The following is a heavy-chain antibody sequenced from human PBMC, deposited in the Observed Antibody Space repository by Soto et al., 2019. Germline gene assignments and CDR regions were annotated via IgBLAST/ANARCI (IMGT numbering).Heavy chain of an antibody. CDR2: INHSGST. CDR1: GGSFSGYY. V-gene: IGHV4-34*01. Sequence: QVQLQQWGAGLLKPSETLSLTCAVYGGSFSGYYWSWIRQPPGKGLEWIGEINHSGSTNYNPSLKSRVTISVDTSKNQFSLKLSSVTAADTAVYYCARGRIAAAGTHWFDPWGQGTLVTVSS. D-gene: IGHD6-13*01. J-gene: IGHJ5*02. CDR3: ARGRIAAAGTHWFDP.